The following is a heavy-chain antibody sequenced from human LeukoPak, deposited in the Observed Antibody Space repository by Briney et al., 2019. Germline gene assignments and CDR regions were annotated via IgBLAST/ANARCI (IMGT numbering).Heavy chain of an antibody. CDR2: IYSGGNT. Sequence: PGGSLRLSCAVSGFTFGNNYMSWVRQAPGKGLEWVSVIYSGGNTYYADSVRGRFTISRDNSKNTLYLQMNSLRVEDTAVYYCARDRAGGYDVFDYWGQGTLVTVSS. V-gene: IGHV3-53*01. CDR1: GFTFGNNY. D-gene: IGHD5-12*01. CDR3: ARDRAGGYDVFDY. J-gene: IGHJ4*02.